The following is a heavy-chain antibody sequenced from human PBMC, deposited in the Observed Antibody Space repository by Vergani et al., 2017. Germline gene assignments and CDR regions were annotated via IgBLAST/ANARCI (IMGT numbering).Heavy chain of an antibody. CDR3: ARVPIVVGGLAGAFDI. CDR1: GGSISSYY. D-gene: IGHD2-21*01. V-gene: IGHV4-59*01. J-gene: IGHJ3*02. Sequence: QVQLQESGPGLVKPSETLSLTCTVSGGSISSYYWSWIRQPPGKGLEWIGYIYYSGSTNYNPSLTSRVTISVDTSKNQFSLKLSSVTAADTAVYYCARVPIVVGGLAGAFDIWGQGTMVTVSS. CDR2: IYYSGST.